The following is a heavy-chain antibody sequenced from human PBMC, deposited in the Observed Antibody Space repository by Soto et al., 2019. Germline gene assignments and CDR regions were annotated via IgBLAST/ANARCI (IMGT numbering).Heavy chain of an antibody. CDR3: AREPNYYGSGPATAGYYYGMDV. J-gene: IGHJ6*02. Sequence: PSQTLSLTCAISGDSVSSNSAAWNWIRQSPSRGLEWLGRTYYRSKWYNDYAVSVKSRITINPDTSKNQFSLQLNSVTPEDTAVYYCAREPNYYGSGPATAGYYYGMDVWGQGTTVTVSS. V-gene: IGHV6-1*01. D-gene: IGHD3-10*01. CDR1: GDSVSSNSAA. CDR2: TYYRSKWYN.